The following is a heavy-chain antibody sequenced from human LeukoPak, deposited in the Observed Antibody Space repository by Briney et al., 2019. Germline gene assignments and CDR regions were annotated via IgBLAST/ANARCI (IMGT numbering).Heavy chain of an antibody. J-gene: IGHJ4*02. Sequence: ASVKVSCKASGYTFTAYYLHWVRQAPGQGLEWMGWINPNNGVSKSAQKFQDRVIMTRDMSIRTAYMELGSLRSDDTAVYYCARVNRALDSWGQGTLVTVSS. V-gene: IGHV1-2*02. CDR2: INPNNGVS. CDR3: ARVNRALDS. CDR1: GYTFTAYY.